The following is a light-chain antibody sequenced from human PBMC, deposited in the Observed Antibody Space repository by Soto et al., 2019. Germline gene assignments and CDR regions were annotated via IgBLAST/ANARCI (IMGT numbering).Light chain of an antibody. J-gene: IGKJ4*01. Sequence: EIVLTQSPGTLSLSPGERATLSCRASQSLSSSYLAWYQQKPGQAPRLLIYGASNRATGIPDRFSGGGSGTDFTLTISRLEPEDVAVYYCQQYGSSPGLTFGGGTKVEIK. CDR3: QQYGSSPGLT. CDR1: QSLSSSY. V-gene: IGKV3-20*01. CDR2: GAS.